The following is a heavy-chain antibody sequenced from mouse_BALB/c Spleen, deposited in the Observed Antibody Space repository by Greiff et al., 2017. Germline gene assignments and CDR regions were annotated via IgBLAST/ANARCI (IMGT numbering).Heavy chain of an antibody. CDR2: ILPGSGST. V-gene: IGHV1-9*01. D-gene: IGHD3-2*02. Sequence: VKLVESGAELMKPGASVKISCKATGYTFSSYWIEWVKQRPGHGLEWIGEILPGSGSTNYNEKFKGKATFTADTSSNTAYMQLSSLTSEDSAVYYCAYQDFDYWGQGTTLTVSS. CDR1: GYTFSSYW. J-gene: IGHJ2*01. CDR3: AYQDFDY.